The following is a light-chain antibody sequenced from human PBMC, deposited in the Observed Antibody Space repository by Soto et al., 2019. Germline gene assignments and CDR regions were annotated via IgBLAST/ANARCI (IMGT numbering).Light chain of an antibody. J-gene: IGLJ3*02. Sequence: QTVVTQEPSLTVPPGGTVTLTCGSSTGAVTSGHYPYWFQQKPGQAPRTLIYDTNKKHSWTPARFSGSLLGGKAALTLSGVQADDEADYYCLLYYSGPRVFGGGTKLTVL. CDR2: DTN. CDR1: TGAVTSGHY. CDR3: LLYYSGPRV. V-gene: IGLV7-46*01.